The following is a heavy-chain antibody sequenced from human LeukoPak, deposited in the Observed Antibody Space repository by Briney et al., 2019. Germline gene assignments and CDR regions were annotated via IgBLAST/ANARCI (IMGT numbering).Heavy chain of an antibody. Sequence: GASVKVSCKASGGTFSSYAISWVRQAPGQGLEWMGGIIPIFGTANYAQKFQGRVTITTDESTSTAYKELSSLRSEDTAVYYCARVGSGDFWSGYYYYMDVWGKGTTVTVSS. D-gene: IGHD3-3*01. CDR1: GGTFSSYA. CDR2: IIPIFGTA. V-gene: IGHV1-69*05. CDR3: ARVGSGDFWSGYYYYMDV. J-gene: IGHJ6*03.